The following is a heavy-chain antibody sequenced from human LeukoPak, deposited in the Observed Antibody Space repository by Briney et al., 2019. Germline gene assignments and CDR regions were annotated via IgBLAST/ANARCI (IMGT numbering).Heavy chain of an antibody. J-gene: IGHJ4*02. CDR1: GGTFSSYA. Sequence: SVKVSCKASGGTFSSYAISWVRQAPGQGLEWMGGIIPIFGTANYAQKFQGRVTITADKSTSTAYMELSSLRSEDTAVYYCASQPPYGPLPDYWGQGTLVTVSS. V-gene: IGHV1-69*06. D-gene: IGHD3-16*01. CDR3: ASQPPYGPLPDY. CDR2: IIPIFGTA.